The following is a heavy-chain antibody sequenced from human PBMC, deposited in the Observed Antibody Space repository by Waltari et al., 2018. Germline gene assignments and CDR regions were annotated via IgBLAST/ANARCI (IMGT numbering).Heavy chain of an antibody. V-gene: IGHV3-30-3*01. CDR2: ISYDGSSQ. Sequence: QEQMVESGGGVVQPGRPLSLSCSISGFIFSNYAMNWVRQAPGKGRGWLAVISYDGSSQYYADSVKGRFSVSRDSFKNTVYLHMNGLRTEDTAVYYCARAVTGEDAFDMWGQGTMVTVSS. CDR1: GFIFSNYA. CDR3: ARAVTGEDAFDM. D-gene: IGHD2-21*02. J-gene: IGHJ3*02.